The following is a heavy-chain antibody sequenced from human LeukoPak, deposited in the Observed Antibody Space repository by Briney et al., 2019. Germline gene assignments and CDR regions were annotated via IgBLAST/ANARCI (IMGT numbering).Heavy chain of an antibody. CDR3: ARARRTVVPAAKKDMYYFDY. CDR1: GYTFTSYD. CDR2: MNPNSGNT. Sequence: GASVNVSCKASGYTFTSYDINWLRQAPGQGLEWMGWMNPNSGNTDYAQKFQGRVTINRNTSISTAYMELSSLRSEDTAVYYCARARRTVVPAAKKDMYYFDYWGQGTLVTVSS. D-gene: IGHD2-2*01. V-gene: IGHV1-8*03. J-gene: IGHJ4*02.